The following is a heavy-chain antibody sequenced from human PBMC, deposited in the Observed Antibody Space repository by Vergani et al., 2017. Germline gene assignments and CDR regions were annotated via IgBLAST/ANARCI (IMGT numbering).Heavy chain of an antibody. V-gene: IGHV3-21*01. J-gene: IGHJ4*02. CDR1: GFTFSSYS. CDR2: ISSSSSYI. CDR3: ARDLYYCSGGSCYRDY. Sequence: EVQLLESGGDLVQPGGSLRLSCAASGFTFSSYSMNWVRQAPGKGLEWVSSISSSSSYIYYADSVKGRFTISRDNAKNSLYLQMNSLRAEDTAVYYCARDLYYCSGGSCYRDYWGQGTLVTVSS. D-gene: IGHD2-15*01.